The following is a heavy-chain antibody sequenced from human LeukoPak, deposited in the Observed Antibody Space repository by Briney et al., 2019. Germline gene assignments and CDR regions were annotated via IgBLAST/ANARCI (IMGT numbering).Heavy chain of an antibody. CDR3: ATGGPLDYYDSTGSH. CDR2: ISGSADST. V-gene: IGHV3-23*01. Sequence: GGSLRLSCAASGFTFSTYAMSWVRQAPGKGLEWVSPISGSADSTYYADSVKGRFTVSRDNSKNTLYLQMNSLGAEDTAMYYCATGGPLDYYDSTGSHWGQGTLVTVSS. CDR1: GFTFSTYA. J-gene: IGHJ4*02. D-gene: IGHD3-22*01.